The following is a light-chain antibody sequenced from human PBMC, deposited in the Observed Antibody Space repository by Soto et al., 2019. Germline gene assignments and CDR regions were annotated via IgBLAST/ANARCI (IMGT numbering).Light chain of an antibody. CDR2: GAS. V-gene: IGKV3-20*01. Sequence: EIVLTQSPGTLSLSPGERATLSCRASQSVSSSYLAWYQQKPGQAPRLLIYGASSRATGIPDRFSGSGSGTDFKLTISRLEPEDFAVYYCQQYCSSPFTFGPGTKVDIK. CDR1: QSVSSSY. CDR3: QQYCSSPFT. J-gene: IGKJ3*01.